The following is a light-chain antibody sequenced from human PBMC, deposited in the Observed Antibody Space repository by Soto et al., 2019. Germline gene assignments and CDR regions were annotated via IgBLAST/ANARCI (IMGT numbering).Light chain of an antibody. CDR3: QHYVTWPLT. V-gene: IGKV3-15*01. Sequence: DIVMTQSPATLSVAPGERVTFSCRASQGVSRKLAWYQQKPGQTPRLLIYDTSIRATGVPARFSGSRSGAEFTLTISSLQSEDFAVYYCQHYVTWPLTFGGGTKVDIK. CDR1: QGVSRK. J-gene: IGKJ4*01. CDR2: DTS.